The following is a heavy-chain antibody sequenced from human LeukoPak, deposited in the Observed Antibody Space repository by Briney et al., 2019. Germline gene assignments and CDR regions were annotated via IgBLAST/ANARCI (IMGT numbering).Heavy chain of an antibody. Sequence: PSETLSLTCAVYGGSFGGYYWSWIRQPPGKGLEWIGEINHSGSTNYNPSLKSRVTISVDTSKNHFSLKLSSVTAADTAVYYCARGRIAARSDDYWGQGTLVTVSS. CDR3: ARGRIAARSDDY. CDR2: INHSGST. V-gene: IGHV4-34*01. CDR1: GGSFGGYY. J-gene: IGHJ4*02. D-gene: IGHD6-6*01.